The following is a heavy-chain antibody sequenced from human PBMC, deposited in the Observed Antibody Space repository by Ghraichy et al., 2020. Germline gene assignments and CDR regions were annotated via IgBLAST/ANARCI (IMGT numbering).Heavy chain of an antibody. CDR2: LSSLGSYI. J-gene: IGHJ4*02. V-gene: IGHV3-21*06. Sequence: GGSLRLSCAASGFTFSGYTMNWVRQAPGKGLEWVSSLSSLGSYIYYADSVKGRFTISRDNAKNSLYLQMNSLRAEDTSVYYCARGDYGSGSKFDHWGQGTLVTVSS. CDR3: ARGDYGSGSKFDH. CDR1: GFTFSGYT. D-gene: IGHD4-17*01.